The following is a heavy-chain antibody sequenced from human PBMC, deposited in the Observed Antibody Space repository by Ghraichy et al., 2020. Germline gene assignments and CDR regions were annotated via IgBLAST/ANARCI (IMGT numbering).Heavy chain of an antibody. D-gene: IGHD2-8*01. CDR3: ARDGNGVWNDF. CDR1: GYTFTSYG. Sequence: ASVKVSCKASGYTFTSYGISWVRQAPGQGLEWMAWINAYNGDTNYAQKLQDRVTMTTDTSTSTAHMELRGLRSEDTAVYYCARDGNGVWNDFWGQGTLVTVSS. V-gene: IGHV1-18*01. CDR2: INAYNGDT. J-gene: IGHJ4*02.